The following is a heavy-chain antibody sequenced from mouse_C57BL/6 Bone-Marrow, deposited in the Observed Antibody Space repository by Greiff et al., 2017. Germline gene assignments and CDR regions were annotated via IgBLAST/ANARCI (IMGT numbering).Heavy chain of an antibody. Sequence: VKLVESGPGLVAPSQSLSITCTVSGFSLTSYAISWVRQPPGKGLEWLGVIWTGGGTNYNSALKSRLSISKDNSKSQVFLKMNSLQTDDTAMYYCARNCPLYYYYDTGAYFDYWGQGTTLTVSS. CDR2: IWTGGGT. D-gene: IGHD2-4*01. J-gene: IGHJ2*01. CDR3: ARNCPLYYYYDTGAYFDY. CDR1: GFSLTSYA. V-gene: IGHV2-9-1*01.